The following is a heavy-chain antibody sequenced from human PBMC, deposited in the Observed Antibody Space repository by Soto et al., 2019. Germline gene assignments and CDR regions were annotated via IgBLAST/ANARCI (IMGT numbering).Heavy chain of an antibody. CDR3: ARGSGWYIDYYYTMDV. J-gene: IGHJ6*02. D-gene: IGHD6-19*01. CDR1: GGTFTGYY. V-gene: IGHV4-34*01. Sequence: SETLSLTCAVYGGTFTGYYWSWVRQSPGKGLEWIGEINHSGSANYNPSLQSRVALSIDASKSQFSLKLTSVTAADTAVYYCARGSGWYIDYYYTMDVWGQGTTVTVSS. CDR2: INHSGSA.